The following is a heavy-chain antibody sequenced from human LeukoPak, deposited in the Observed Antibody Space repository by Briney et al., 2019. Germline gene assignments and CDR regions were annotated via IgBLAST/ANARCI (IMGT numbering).Heavy chain of an antibody. V-gene: IGHV4-59*01. J-gene: IGHJ6*02. CDR3: ARDRIAVAGRYYYYYGMDV. CDR1: GGSFSSYY. CDR2: IYYSGST. Sequence: SETLSLTCSVSGGSFSSYYWSWIRQPPGKGLEWIGYIYYSGSTNYNPSLKSRVTISVDTSKNQFSLKLSSVTAADTAVYYCARDRIAVAGRYYYYYGMDVWGQGTTVTVSS. D-gene: IGHD6-19*01.